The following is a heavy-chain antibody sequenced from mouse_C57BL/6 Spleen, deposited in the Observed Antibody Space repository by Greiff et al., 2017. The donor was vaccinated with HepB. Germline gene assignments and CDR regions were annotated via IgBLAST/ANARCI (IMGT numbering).Heavy chain of an antibody. CDR3: ARGGDGYYLWFAY. CDR2: IDPSDSYT. D-gene: IGHD2-3*01. Sequence: VQLQQPGAELVMPGASVKLSCKASGYTFPSYWMHWVKQRPGQGLEWIGEIDPSDSYTNYNQKFKGKSTLTVDKSSSTAYMQLSSLTSEDSAVYYCARGGDGYYLWFAYWGQGTLVTVSA. CDR1: GYTFPSYW. J-gene: IGHJ3*01. V-gene: IGHV1-69*01.